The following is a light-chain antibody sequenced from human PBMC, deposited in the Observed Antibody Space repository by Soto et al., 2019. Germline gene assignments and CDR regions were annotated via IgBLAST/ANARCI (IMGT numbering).Light chain of an antibody. CDR1: QSVSSN. CDR2: GAS. V-gene: IGKV3-15*01. J-gene: IGKJ1*01. Sequence: EIGMTQSPATLSVSPGERATLSCRASQSVSSNLAWYQQKPGQAPRLLIYGASTRATGIPARFSGSGSGTEFTLTISSLQSEDFAVYYCQQYNNWPPWTFGQGGK. CDR3: QQYNNWPPWT.